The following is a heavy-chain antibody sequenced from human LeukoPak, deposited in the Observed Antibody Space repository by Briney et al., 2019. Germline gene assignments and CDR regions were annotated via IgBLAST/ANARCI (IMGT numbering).Heavy chain of an antibody. CDR1: GGSFSGYY. V-gene: IGHV4-34*01. CDR2: INHSGST. J-gene: IGHJ4*02. D-gene: IGHD4-23*01. CDR3: AADYGGNLGYFDY. Sequence: SETLSLTCAVYGGSFSGYYWSWIRQPPGKRLEWIGEINHSGSTNYNPSLKSRVTISVDTSKNQFSLKLSSVTAADTAVYYCAADYGGNLGYFDYWGQGTLVTVSS.